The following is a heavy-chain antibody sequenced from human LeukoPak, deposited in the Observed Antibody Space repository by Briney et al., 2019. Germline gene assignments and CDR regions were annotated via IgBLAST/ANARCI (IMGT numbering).Heavy chain of an antibody. D-gene: IGHD3-10*01. CDR2: IYYTGST. J-gene: IGHJ3*02. CDR3: ARGDFWFGESPDVFDI. Sequence: SETLSLTCTVSGDSIRSSSYHWGWIRQPPGKGLEWIATIYYTGSTYYSPSLRSRVTISGDTSKNQLSLKLSSVTAADTAVYYCARGDFWFGESPDVFDIWGQGTMVSLSS. CDR1: GDSIRSSSYH. V-gene: IGHV4-39*07.